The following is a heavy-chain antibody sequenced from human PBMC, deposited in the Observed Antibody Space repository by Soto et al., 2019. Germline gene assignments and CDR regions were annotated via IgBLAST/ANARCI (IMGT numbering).Heavy chain of an antibody. CDR1: GGSISSGDYY. V-gene: IGHV4-30-4*01. Sequence: SETLSLTCTVSGGSISSGDYYWSWIRQPPGKGLEWIGYIYYSGRTYYNPSLKSRVTISVDTSKNQFSLKLSSVTAADTAVYYCASSSSSWYNYWGQGTLVTVSS. CDR3: ASSSSSWYNY. CDR2: IYYSGRT. J-gene: IGHJ4*02. D-gene: IGHD6-13*01.